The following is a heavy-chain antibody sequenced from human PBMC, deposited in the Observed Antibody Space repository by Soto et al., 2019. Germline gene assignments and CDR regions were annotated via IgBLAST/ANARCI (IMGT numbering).Heavy chain of an antibody. CDR1: GFTFSSYA. Sequence: EVQLLESGGGLVQPGGSLRLSCAASGFTFSSYAMSWVRQAPGKGLDWVSVISGSGENTYYADSVKGRFTISRDNSKNPLYLERNSLRAEDTAVYYCAKGSIGVAGYHHCFDYWGQGTLVTVSS. J-gene: IGHJ4*02. CDR3: AKGSIGVAGYHHCFDY. D-gene: IGHD6-19*01. CDR2: ISGSGENT. V-gene: IGHV3-23*01.